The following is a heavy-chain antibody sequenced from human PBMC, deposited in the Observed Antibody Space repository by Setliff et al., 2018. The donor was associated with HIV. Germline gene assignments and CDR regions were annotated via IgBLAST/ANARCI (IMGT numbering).Heavy chain of an antibody. CDR3: ARGKVLRGNILYY. Sequence: RASVKVSCKTTGGTFNIFSITWGRQAPGQGLEWMGGIIPVFGPPNYAKKVQFRLTITADESTNTAYMELSSLKSEDTAVYYCARGKVLRGNILYYWGQGTLVTVSS. V-gene: IGHV1-69*13. J-gene: IGHJ4*02. CDR1: GGTFNIFS. D-gene: IGHD2-8*01. CDR2: IIPVFGPP.